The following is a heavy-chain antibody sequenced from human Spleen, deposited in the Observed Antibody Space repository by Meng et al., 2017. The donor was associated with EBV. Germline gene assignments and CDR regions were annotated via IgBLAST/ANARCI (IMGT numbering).Heavy chain of an antibody. D-gene: IGHD5-18*01. CDR3: AHRRTDTSFDY. V-gene: IGHV2-5*01. CDR2: NYWNDDK. Sequence: QITLKASGPTVVKPXXXXTLXCPFPGFSISTSGVVLVWIRQPPGKALEWLAFNYWNDDKRYSPSLQSRLTIARDTSKNQVVLTMTNMDPVDTATYYCAHRRTDTSFDYWGQGTLVTVSS. J-gene: IGHJ4*02. CDR1: GFSISTSGVV.